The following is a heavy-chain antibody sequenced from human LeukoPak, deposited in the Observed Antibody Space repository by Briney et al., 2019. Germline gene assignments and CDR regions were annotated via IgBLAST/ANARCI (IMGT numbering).Heavy chain of an antibody. CDR2: IIPIFGTP. CDR1: GGTFSSYA. CDR3: ARGSGTITMVRGVFYGMDV. J-gene: IGHJ6*02. Sequence: SVKVSCKASGGTFSSYAISWVRQAPGQGLEWMGGIIPIFGTPNYAQKFQGRVTITADESTSTAYMELSSLRSEDTAVYYCARGSGTITMVRGVFYGMDVWGQGTTVTVSS. V-gene: IGHV1-69*13. D-gene: IGHD3-10*01.